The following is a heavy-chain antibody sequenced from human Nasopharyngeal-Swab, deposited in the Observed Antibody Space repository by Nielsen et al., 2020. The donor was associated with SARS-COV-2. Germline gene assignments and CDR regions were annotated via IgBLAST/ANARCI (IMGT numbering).Heavy chain of an antibody. V-gene: IGHV3-21*01. Sequence: GESLKISCAASGFTFSSYSVNWVRQAPGKGLEWVSSISSSSSYIYYADSVKGRFTISRDNAKNSLYLQMNSLRAEDTAVYYCARDDGQWLNPVYYFDYWGQGTLVTVSS. J-gene: IGHJ4*02. CDR2: ISSSSSYI. CDR1: GFTFSSYS. CDR3: ARDDGQWLNPVYYFDY. D-gene: IGHD6-19*01.